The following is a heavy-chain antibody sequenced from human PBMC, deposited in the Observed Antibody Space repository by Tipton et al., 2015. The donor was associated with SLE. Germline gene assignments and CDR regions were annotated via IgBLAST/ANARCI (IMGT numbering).Heavy chain of an antibody. CDR3: ARGDQLGIGY. J-gene: IGHJ4*02. CDR2: VYSDAYT. D-gene: IGHD7-27*01. V-gene: IGHV4-39*07. Sequence: TLSLTCSVSGDSISTSRYYWGWIRQPPGKGLEWIGSVYSDAYTYSNPNLRSRVTMSPDTSKNQFSLTLSSVTAADTAVYYCARGDQLGIGYWGQGTLVTVSS. CDR1: GDSISTSRYY.